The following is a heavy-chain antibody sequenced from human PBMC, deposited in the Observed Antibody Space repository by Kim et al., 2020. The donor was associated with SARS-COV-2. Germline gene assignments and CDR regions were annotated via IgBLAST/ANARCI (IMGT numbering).Heavy chain of an antibody. V-gene: IGHV3-66*01. CDR2: IYSGGST. D-gene: IGHD1-26*01. CDR1: GFTVSSNY. J-gene: IGHJ4*02. CDR3: ARGSGGSGSPFDY. Sequence: LSLTCAASGFTVSSNYMSWVRQAPGKGLEWVSVIYSGGSTYYADSVKGRFTISRDNSKNTLYLQMNSLRAEDTAVYYCARGSGGSGSPFDYWGQGTLVTVSS.